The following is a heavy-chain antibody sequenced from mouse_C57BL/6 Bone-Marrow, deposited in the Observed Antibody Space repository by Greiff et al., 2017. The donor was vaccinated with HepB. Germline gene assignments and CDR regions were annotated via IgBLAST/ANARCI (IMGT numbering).Heavy chain of an antibody. CDR2: LYPGSGST. Sequence: QVQLQQPGAELVKPGASVKMSCKASGYTFTSYWITWVKQRPGQGLEWIGDLYPGSGSTNYNEKFKSKATLTVDTSSSTAYMQLISLTSEDSAVYYCARYYYGSSLWYFDVWGTGTTVTVSS. CDR1: GYTFTSYW. CDR3: ARYYYGSSLWYFDV. V-gene: IGHV1-55*01. D-gene: IGHD1-1*01. J-gene: IGHJ1*03.